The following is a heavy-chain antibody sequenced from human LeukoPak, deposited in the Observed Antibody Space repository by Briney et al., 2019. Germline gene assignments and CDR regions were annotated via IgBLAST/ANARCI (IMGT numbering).Heavy chain of an antibody. Sequence: PGGSLRLSCAASGFTVSGTYMTWVRQAPGKGLEWVSVIYTAGSTYYADSVKGRFTISRDIFKNTVFLQMNSLRAEDTAVYYCARSAYSSGSFWGQGTLVTVSS. CDR1: GFTVSGTY. CDR2: IYTAGST. D-gene: IGHD6-25*01. J-gene: IGHJ4*02. V-gene: IGHV3-53*01. CDR3: ARSAYSSGSF.